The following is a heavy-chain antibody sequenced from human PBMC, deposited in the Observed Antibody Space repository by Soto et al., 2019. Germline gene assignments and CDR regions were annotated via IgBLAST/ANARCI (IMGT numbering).Heavy chain of an antibody. CDR1: GYSFTSYW. Sequence: LKISCKGSGYSFTSYWIGWVRQMPGKGLEWMGIIYPGDSDTRYSPSFQGQVTISADKSISTAYLQWSSLKASDTAMYYCARGMRDCSSTSCCFDYWGQGTLVTVSS. CDR3: ARGMRDCSSTSCCFDY. J-gene: IGHJ4*02. CDR2: IYPGDSDT. V-gene: IGHV5-51*01. D-gene: IGHD2-2*01.